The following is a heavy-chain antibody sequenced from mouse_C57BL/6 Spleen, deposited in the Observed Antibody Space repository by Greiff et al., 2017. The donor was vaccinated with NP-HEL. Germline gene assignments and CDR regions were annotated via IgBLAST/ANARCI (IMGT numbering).Heavy chain of an antibody. J-gene: IGHJ3*01. CDR3: AIHYDYDERVFAY. Sequence: QVQLQQPGAELVRPGTSVKLSCKASGYTFTSYWMHWVKQRPGQGLEWIGVIDPSDSYTNYNQKFKGKATLTVDTSSSTAYMQLSSLTSEDSAVYYCAIHYDYDERVFAYWGQGTLVTVSA. V-gene: IGHV1-59*01. CDR2: IDPSDSYT. CDR1: GYTFTSYW. D-gene: IGHD2-4*01.